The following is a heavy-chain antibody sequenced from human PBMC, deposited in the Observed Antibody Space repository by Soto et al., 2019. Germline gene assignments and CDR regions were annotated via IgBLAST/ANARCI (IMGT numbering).Heavy chain of an antibody. J-gene: IGHJ4*02. Sequence: GWSLGLSCAASGLTFDNTWMSWVRQEQGKGLEWVANINQDGSEKYYVDSVRGRFTISRDNAKNTLYLQMNSLRAEDTATYYCAKPALGYCSGGSCIPYFDYWGQGTLVTVSS. D-gene: IGHD2-15*01. V-gene: IGHV3-7*03. CDR3: AKPALGYCSGGSCIPYFDY. CDR2: INQDGSEK. CDR1: GLTFDNTW.